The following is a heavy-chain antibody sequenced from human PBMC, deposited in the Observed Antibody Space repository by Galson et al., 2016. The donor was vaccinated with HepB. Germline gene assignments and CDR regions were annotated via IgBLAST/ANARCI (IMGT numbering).Heavy chain of an antibody. J-gene: IGHJ3*02. CDR1: GYSFTSYW. Sequence: QSGAEVKKPGESLKISCEGSGYSFTSYWIGWVRQMPGKGLEWMGTIYPGASDTRYSPSSQGQVTFSADKSISAAYLQWNSLKASDTAIYYCARRSSDAFDIWGQGTMVTVSS. D-gene: IGHD3-10*01. CDR3: ARRSSDAFDI. V-gene: IGHV5-51*01. CDR2: IYPGASDT.